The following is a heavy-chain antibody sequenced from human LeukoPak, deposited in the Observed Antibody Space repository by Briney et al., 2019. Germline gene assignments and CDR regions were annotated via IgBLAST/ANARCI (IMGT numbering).Heavy chain of an antibody. V-gene: IGHV4-34*01. CDR2: INHSGST. D-gene: IGHD2-2*01. CDR1: GGSLSGYY. Sequence: SETLSLTCAVYGGSLSGYYWSWIRQPPGKGLEWIGEINHSGSTNYNPSLKSRVTISVDTSKNQFSLKLSSVTAADTAVYYCARGPIPAAAVDYWGQGTLVTVSS. CDR3: ARGPIPAAAVDY. J-gene: IGHJ4*02.